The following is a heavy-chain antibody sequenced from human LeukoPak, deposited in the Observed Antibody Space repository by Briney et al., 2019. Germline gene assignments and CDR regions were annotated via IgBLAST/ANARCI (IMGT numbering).Heavy chain of an antibody. CDR2: ISAYNGNT. J-gene: IGHJ4*02. CDR1: GYTFTSYG. V-gene: IGHV1-18*01. CDR3: ARGSGYYYDSSGYRYDY. Sequence: ASVKVSCKASGYTFTSYGISWVRQAPGQGLEWMGWISAYNGNTNYAQKLQSRVTMTTDTSTSTAYMELRSLRSDDTAVYYCARGSGYYYDSSGYRYDYWGQGTLVTVSS. D-gene: IGHD3-22*01.